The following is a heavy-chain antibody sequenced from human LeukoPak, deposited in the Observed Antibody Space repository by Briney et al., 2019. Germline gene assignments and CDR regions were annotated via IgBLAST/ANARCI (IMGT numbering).Heavy chain of an antibody. Sequence: SETLSLTCTVSGGSISSYYWSWIRQPPGKGLEWIGYIYYSGSTYYNPSLKSRVTISVDTSKNQFSLKLSSVTAADTAVYYCARDLGAAPPVWGQGTLVTVSS. CDR3: ARDLGAAPPV. J-gene: IGHJ4*02. V-gene: IGHV4-59*12. CDR2: IYYSGST. D-gene: IGHD1-26*01. CDR1: GGSISSYY.